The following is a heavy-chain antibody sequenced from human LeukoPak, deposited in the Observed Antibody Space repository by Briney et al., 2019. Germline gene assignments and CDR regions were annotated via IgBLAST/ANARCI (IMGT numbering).Heavy chain of an antibody. CDR3: AGGRSGYYGSGSYDN. J-gene: IGHJ4*02. D-gene: IGHD3-10*01. V-gene: IGHV4-59*01. CDR1: GGSISSYY. CDR2: IYYSGTT. Sequence: SETLSLTCTVSGGSISSYYWMWIRQPPGKGLEWIGFIYYSGTTDYNPSLKSRISMSVDTSRNQFSLKLNSVTAADTAVYYCAGGRSGYYGSGSYDNWGQGTLVTVSS.